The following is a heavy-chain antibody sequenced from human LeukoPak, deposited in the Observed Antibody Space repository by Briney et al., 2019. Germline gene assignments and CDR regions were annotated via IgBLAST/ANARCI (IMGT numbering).Heavy chain of an antibody. J-gene: IGHJ3*02. CDR2: IYSGGST. CDR3: ARDNYYDSSGYSAAFDI. D-gene: IGHD3-22*01. V-gene: IGHV3-53*01. CDR1: GFTVSSNY. Sequence: GGSLRLSCAASGFTVSSNYMSWVRQAPGKGLEWVSVIYSGGSTYYADPVKGRFTISRDNSKNTLYLQMNSLRAEDTAVYYCARDNYYDSSGYSAAFDIWGQGTMVTVSS.